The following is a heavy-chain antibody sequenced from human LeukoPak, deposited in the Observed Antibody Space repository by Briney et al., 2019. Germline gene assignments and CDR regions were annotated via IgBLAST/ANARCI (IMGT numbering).Heavy chain of an antibody. CDR3: AKDQRKGQLALMDV. V-gene: IGHV3-20*04. Sequence: GGSLRLSCEASGFSFDDYGMSWVRQSTGKGLEWVSAITNWNGGSTGYADSVRGRFTISRDNAKNSLYLQMNSLRAEDTALYYCAKDQRKGQLALMDVWGKGTTVTVSS. CDR2: ITNWNGGST. D-gene: IGHD6-13*01. J-gene: IGHJ6*04. CDR1: GFSFDDYG.